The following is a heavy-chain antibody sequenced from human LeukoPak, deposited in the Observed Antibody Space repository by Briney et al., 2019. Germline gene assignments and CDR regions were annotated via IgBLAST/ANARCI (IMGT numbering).Heavy chain of an antibody. J-gene: IGHJ4*02. D-gene: IGHD5-12*01. CDR2: ISSSGSTI. CDR1: GFTFSSYE. Sequence: GGSLRLSCPASGFTFSSYEMNWVRQAPGKGLEWVSYISSSGSTIYYADSVRGRFTISRDNAKNSLYLQMNSLRAEDTAVYYCAREVSGYDFGYWGQGTLVTVSS. CDR3: AREVSGYDFGY. V-gene: IGHV3-48*03.